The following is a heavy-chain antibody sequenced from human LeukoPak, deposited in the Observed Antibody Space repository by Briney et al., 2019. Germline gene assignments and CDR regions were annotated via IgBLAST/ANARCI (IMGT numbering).Heavy chain of an antibody. V-gene: IGHV1-2*02. J-gene: IGHJ4*02. Sequence: ASVKVSCKASGYTFTGYYMHWVRQAPGQGPEWMGWINAKSGATDYAPNFQGRVTMTTDTSRSTVYMELSRLTSDDTAVYYCARGTGEGYTYGRYYFDYWGQGTLVTVSS. CDR3: ARGTGEGYTYGRYYFDY. CDR1: GYTFTGYY. CDR2: INAKSGAT. D-gene: IGHD5-18*01.